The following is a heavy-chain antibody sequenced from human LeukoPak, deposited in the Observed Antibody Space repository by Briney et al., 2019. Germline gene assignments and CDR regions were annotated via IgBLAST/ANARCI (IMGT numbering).Heavy chain of an antibody. CDR2: IYTSGST. D-gene: IGHD6-6*01. CDR3: ARLSIAARMTLFDY. Sequence: SETLSLTCTVSGGSISSYYWSWIRQPAGKGLEWIGRIYTSGSTNYNPSLKSRVTISVDTSKNQFSLKLSSVTAADTAVYYCARLSIAARMTLFDYWGQGTLVTVSS. V-gene: IGHV4-4*07. J-gene: IGHJ4*02. CDR1: GGSISSYY.